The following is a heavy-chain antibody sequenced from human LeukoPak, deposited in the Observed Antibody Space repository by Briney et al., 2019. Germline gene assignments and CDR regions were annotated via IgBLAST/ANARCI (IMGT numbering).Heavy chain of an antibody. J-gene: IGHJ4*02. V-gene: IGHV3-33*06. CDR1: GFTFSSYG. D-gene: IGHD3-22*01. CDR3: AKGLTYYYDSSGFPPYFDY. Sequence: PGGSLRLSCAASGFTFSSYGMHWVRQAPGKGLEWVAVIWYDGSNKYYADSVKGRFTISRDNSKNTLYLQMNSLRAEDTAVYYCAKGLTYYYDSSGFPPYFDYWGQGTLVTVSS. CDR2: IWYDGSNK.